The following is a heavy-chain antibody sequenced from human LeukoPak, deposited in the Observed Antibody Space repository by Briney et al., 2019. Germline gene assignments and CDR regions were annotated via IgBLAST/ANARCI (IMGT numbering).Heavy chain of an antibody. D-gene: IGHD3-22*01. CDR1: GFTFSSYA. V-gene: IGHV3-23*01. CDR3: HAAYYYDSSGYRFDY. CDR2: ISGSGGST. Sequence: GGSLRLSCAASGFTFSSYAMSWVRQAPGKGLEWVSAISGSGGSTYYADSVKGRFTISRDNSKNTLYLQVNSLRAEDTAVYYCHAAYYYDSSGYRFDYWGQGTLVTVSS. J-gene: IGHJ4*02.